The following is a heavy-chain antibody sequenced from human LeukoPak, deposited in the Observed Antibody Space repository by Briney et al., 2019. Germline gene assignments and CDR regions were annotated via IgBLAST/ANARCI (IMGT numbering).Heavy chain of an antibody. CDR2: INSDGSST. V-gene: IGHV3-74*01. Sequence: PGGSLRLSCAVSGFTFSNYWMYWVRQAPGKRLVGVARINSDGSSTTYADSVEGRFTISRDNTKSMLHLQMHSLRADDSAVYFCTRTTTTADWYFDLWGRGTLVTVSS. CDR3: TRTTTTADWYFDL. CDR1: GFTFSNYW. J-gene: IGHJ2*01. D-gene: IGHD1-1*01.